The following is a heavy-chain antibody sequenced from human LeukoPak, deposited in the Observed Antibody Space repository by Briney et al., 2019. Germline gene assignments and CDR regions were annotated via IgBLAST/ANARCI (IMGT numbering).Heavy chain of an antibody. CDR3: ARHLGYCSTTSCYAKFDP. CDR1: GGAISSYY. V-gene: IGHV4-59*08. D-gene: IGHD2-2*03. J-gene: IGHJ5*02. CDR2: IYYSGNT. Sequence: SETLSLTCTVSGGAISSYYWSWIRQPPGKGLEWIGYIYYSGNTKYNPSLKSRVTISVDTSKNQFSLKLTSVTAADTAVYYCARHLGYCSTTSCYAKFDPWGQGTLVTVSS.